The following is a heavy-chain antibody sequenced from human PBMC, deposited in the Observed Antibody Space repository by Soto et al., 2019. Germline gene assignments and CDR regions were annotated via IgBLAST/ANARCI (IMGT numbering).Heavy chain of an antibody. V-gene: IGHV1-18*01. CDR2: ISAYNGNT. CDR1: GYTFTSYG. J-gene: IGHJ4*02. D-gene: IGHD3-10*01. Sequence: QVQLVQSGAEVKKPGASVKVSCKASGYTFTSYGISWVRQAPGQGLEWMGWISAYNGNTNYAQKLQGRDTMTTDTPPSTAYLELRNLRTADTAVYYCARDEFEDLSYWGLGTLVTVTS. CDR3: ARDEFEDLSY.